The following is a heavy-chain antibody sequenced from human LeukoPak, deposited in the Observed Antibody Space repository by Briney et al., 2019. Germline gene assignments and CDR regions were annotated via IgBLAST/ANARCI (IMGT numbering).Heavy chain of an antibody. D-gene: IGHD6-19*01. CDR1: GFTFSNYA. V-gene: IGHV3-23*01. CDR3: AKAVAGYWYFDL. J-gene: IGHJ2*01. Sequence: PEGSLRLSCVASGFTFSNYAMTWVRQAPGKGLEWVSDISGSGGITYYADSVRGRLTISRDNSLNTLYLQMNSLRAEDTAVYYCAKAVAGYWYFDLWGRGTLLTVSS. CDR2: ISGSGGIT.